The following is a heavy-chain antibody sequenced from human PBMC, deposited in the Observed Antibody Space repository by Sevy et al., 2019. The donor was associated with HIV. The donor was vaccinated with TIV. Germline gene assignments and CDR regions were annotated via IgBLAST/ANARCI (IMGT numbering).Heavy chain of an antibody. CDR1: GFIFSSYS. D-gene: IGHD1-1*01. V-gene: IGHV3-21*01. CDR3: ARTTGGSEAAFDF. Sequence: GGSLRLSCAASGFIFSSYSMNWVRQAPGKGLEWVSFSSSATHYTYYADSVKGRFTVSRDYAKNSLFLQMNSLRAEDTAVDYGARTTGGSEAAFDFWGQGTMVTVSS. CDR2: SSSATHYT. J-gene: IGHJ3*01.